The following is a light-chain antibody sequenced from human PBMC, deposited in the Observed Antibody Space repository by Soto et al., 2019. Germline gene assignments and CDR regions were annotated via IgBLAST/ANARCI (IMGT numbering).Light chain of an antibody. J-gene: IGKJ5*01. V-gene: IGKV1-5*01. CDR2: EAS. Sequence: DIQMTQSPSTLSASVGDRVTIACRASQRISRRLAWYQQKPGKAPKLMIYEASTLQSGVPSRFRGSGSGTEFTLTISGLLPEDFETYHCQQLNTLPFTFGQGTRLEIK. CDR1: QRISRR. CDR3: QQLNTLPFT.